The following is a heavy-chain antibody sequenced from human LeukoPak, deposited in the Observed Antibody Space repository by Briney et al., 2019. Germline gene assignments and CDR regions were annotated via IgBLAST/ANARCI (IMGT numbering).Heavy chain of an antibody. V-gene: IGHV3-15*01. J-gene: IGHJ6*03. CDR2: IKRKSDGGTT. CDR3: TTYGYSYGLDYYYYMDV. CDR1: GFTFSNAW. D-gene: IGHD5-18*01. Sequence: GGSLRLSCAASGFTFSNAWMSWVRQAPGKGLEWVGRIKRKSDGGTTDYAAPVEGRFTISRDDSKNTLYLQMNSLKTEDTAVYYCTTYGYSYGLDYYYYMDVWGKGTTVTVSS.